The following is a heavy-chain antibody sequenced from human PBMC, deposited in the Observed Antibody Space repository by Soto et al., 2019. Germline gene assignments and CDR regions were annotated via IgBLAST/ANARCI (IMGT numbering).Heavy chain of an antibody. V-gene: IGHV1-69*06. CDR2: IIPIHDSP. Sequence: QVHLVQSGTEVKKPGSSVKVSCKASGDTFNNYAISWVRQAPGQGRHWMGGIIPIHDSPSYAQGSHNRVTITADRSTSTAHLELNGLTSEDTAVYYCAASTFLSGVSGYFHLDFWGQVTLVTVSS. D-gene: IGHD3-3*01. J-gene: IGHJ4*02. CDR1: GDTFNNYA. CDR3: AASTFLSGVSGYFHLDF.